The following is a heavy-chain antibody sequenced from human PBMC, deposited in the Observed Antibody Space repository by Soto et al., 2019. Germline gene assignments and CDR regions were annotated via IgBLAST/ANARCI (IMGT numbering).Heavy chain of an antibody. CDR2: ISSSGSTI. CDR3: ARFQSVPAAPGDGMDV. Sequence: EVQLVESGGGLVQPGGSLRLSCAASGFTFSSYEMNWVRQAPGKGLEWVSYISSSGSTIYYADSVKGRFTISRDNAKNSLYLQMNSLRAEDTAVYYCARFQSVPAAPGDGMDVWGQGTTVTVSS. J-gene: IGHJ6*02. D-gene: IGHD2-2*01. V-gene: IGHV3-48*03. CDR1: GFTFSSYE.